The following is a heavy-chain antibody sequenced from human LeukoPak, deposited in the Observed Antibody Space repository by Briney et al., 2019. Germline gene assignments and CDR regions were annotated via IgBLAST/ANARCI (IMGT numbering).Heavy chain of an antibody. CDR1: GFTFTNFA. J-gene: IGHJ6*02. CDR2: ISDDGNNK. V-gene: IGHV3-30*03. CDR3: ARDQNYYGMDV. Sequence: PGGSLRLSCAASGFTFTNFAMHWVRQAPGKGLEWVTVISDDGNNKYFADSVKGRFTISRDNSKNTLYLQMNSLRAEDTAVYYCARDQNYYGMDVWGQGTTVTVSS.